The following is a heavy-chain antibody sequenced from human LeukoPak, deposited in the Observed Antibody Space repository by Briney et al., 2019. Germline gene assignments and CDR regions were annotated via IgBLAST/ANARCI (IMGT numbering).Heavy chain of an antibody. J-gene: IGHJ4*02. Sequence: PGGSLRLSCAASGFTFSSYGMSWVRQAPGKGLEWVSAISGSGGSTYYADSVKGRFTISRDNSKNTLYLQMNSLRAEDTAVYYCAKASYYDILTAKYYFDYWGQGTLVTVSS. D-gene: IGHD3-9*01. CDR1: GFTFSSYG. CDR2: ISGSGGST. V-gene: IGHV3-23*01. CDR3: AKASYYDILTAKYYFDY.